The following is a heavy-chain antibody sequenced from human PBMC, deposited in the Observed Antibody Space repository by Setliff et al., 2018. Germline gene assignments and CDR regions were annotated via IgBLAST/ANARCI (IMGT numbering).Heavy chain of an antibody. J-gene: IGHJ3*02. D-gene: IGHD1-26*01. V-gene: IGHV1-18*01. CDR3: ARRMWELRSDAFDI. Sequence: ASVKVSCKASGYTFISYGISWVRQAPGQGLEWMGWISAYNGNTNYAQKLQGRVTMTTDTSTSTVYMELSSLRSEDTALYYCARRMWELRSDAFDIWGQGTMVTVSS. CDR1: GYTFISYG. CDR2: ISAYNGNT.